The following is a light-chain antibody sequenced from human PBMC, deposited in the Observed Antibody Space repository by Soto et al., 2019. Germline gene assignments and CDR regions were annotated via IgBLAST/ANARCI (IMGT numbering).Light chain of an antibody. CDR2: DAS. CDR3: QQFDKWPPST. Sequence: EIVMTQSPATLSVSPGERATLSCRASQSVSSDNLAWYQQKPGQTPRLLIYDASTRATGIPDRFSGSGSGTEFTLTISGLQSEDFAIYYCQQFDKWPPSTFGQGTKVDIK. J-gene: IGKJ1*01. CDR1: QSVSSDN. V-gene: IGKV3-15*01.